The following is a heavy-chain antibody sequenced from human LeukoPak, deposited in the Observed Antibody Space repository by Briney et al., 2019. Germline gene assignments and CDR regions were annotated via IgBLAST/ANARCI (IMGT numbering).Heavy chain of an antibody. D-gene: IGHD6-13*01. CDR2: IYYSGST. Sequence: PSETLSLTCTVSGGSISSYYWSWIRQPPGKGLEWIGYIYYSGSTNYNPSLKSRVTISVDTSKNQFSLKLSSVTAADTAVYYCARIQYSSRSRYFDYWGQGTLVTVSS. V-gene: IGHV4-59*01. J-gene: IGHJ4*02. CDR1: GGSISSYY. CDR3: ARIQYSSRSRYFDY.